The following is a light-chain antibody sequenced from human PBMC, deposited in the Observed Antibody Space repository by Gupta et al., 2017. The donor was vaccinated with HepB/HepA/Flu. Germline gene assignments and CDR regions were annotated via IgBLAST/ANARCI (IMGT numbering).Light chain of an antibody. CDR2: DVY. J-gene: IGLJ1*01. V-gene: IGLV2-14*03. CDR3: CSYSSSRSYV. Sequence: QSALTQPASVPGPPGQSITISCPGTSSDIGAYNYVSWYQQHPGKVPKLVIFDVYSRPSGVSNRFSGSKSGNTASLTISGLQAEDEADYYCCSYSSSRSYVFGTGTEVTVL. CDR1: SSDIGAYNY.